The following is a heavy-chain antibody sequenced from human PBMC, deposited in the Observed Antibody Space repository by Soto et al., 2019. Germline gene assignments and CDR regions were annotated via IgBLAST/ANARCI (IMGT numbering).Heavy chain of an antibody. J-gene: IGHJ5*02. CDR3: AVTVPLVVPAAIMFDP. D-gene: IGHD2-2*01. CDR1: GYTFTSCG. CDR2: ISAYNGNT. V-gene: IGHV1-18*01. Sequence: GASVKVSCKASGYTFTSCGISWVRQAPGQGLEWMGWISAYNGNTNYAQKLQGRVTMTTDTSTSTAYMELRSLRSDDTAVYYCAVTVPLVVPAAIMFDPWGQGTLVTVSS.